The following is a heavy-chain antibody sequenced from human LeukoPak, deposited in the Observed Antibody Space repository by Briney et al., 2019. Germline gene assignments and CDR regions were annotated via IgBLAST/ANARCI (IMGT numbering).Heavy chain of an antibody. Sequence: GGSPRLSCAASGLTVSSICLSWVRQAPGKGLKWVSVICGGGNISYADSVKGRFTISRDNSKNTVYLQMNSLRAEDTAVYYCATGVASGGPPMCWGQGTLVSVSS. CDR1: GLTVSSIC. D-gene: IGHD2-8*01. V-gene: IGHV3-53*01. CDR3: ATGVASGGPPMC. J-gene: IGHJ4*02. CDR2: ICGGGNI.